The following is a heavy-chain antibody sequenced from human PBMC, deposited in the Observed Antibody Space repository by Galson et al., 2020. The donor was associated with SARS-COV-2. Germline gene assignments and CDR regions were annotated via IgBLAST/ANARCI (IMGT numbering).Heavy chain of an antibody. V-gene: IGHV3-33*01. CDR2: IFYDGSNK. J-gene: IGHJ4*02. Sequence: GESLKISCAASGFTFENHAMHWVRQAPGKGLEWVAQIFYDGSNKYYLESVKGRFTISRDNSENTVSLQMDNLRVDDTAVYYCARDGQSSRGWAFDYWGQGTLLTVSS. CDR3: ARDGQSSRGWAFDY. D-gene: IGHD6-19*01. CDR1: GFTFENHA.